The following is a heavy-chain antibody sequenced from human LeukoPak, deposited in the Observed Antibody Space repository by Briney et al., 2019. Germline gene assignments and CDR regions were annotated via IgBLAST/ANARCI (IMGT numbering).Heavy chain of an antibody. CDR2: IYYRSKWST. D-gene: IGHD2-8*01. CDR1: GDSVSITNTA. Sequence: SQTLSLTSALSGDSVSITNTAWNWVRQSPSRGLEWLGRIYYRSKWSTHYAESKKGLININPDTSKNQFSLQLNSVTPEDTAIYYCARLYCTSSACYALDYWGQGTLVTVSS. V-gene: IGHV6-1*01. J-gene: IGHJ4*02. CDR3: ARLYCTSSACYALDY.